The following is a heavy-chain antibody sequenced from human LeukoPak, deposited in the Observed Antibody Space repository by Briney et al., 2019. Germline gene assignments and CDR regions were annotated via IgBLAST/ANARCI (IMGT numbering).Heavy chain of an antibody. CDR2: ISSSSGTI. CDR3: ARGPGSGHYFDY. V-gene: IGHV3-48*04. Sequence: GGSLRLSCAASGFTFSTSPMNWVRQAPGKGPEWVSYISSSSGTIYYADSVKGRFTISRDNAENSLYLQLNSLRADDTAVYYCARGPGSGHYFDYWGQGTLVTVSS. D-gene: IGHD2-15*01. J-gene: IGHJ4*02. CDR1: GFTFSTSP.